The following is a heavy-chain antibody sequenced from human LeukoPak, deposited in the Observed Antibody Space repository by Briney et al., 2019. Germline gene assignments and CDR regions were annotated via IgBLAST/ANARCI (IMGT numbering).Heavy chain of an antibody. Sequence: GGSLRLSCAASGFTFSNFAMTWVRQAPGKGLEWVSSIVGSSSTYYADSLKGRFTISRDNAKNSLYLQMNSLRAEDTAVYYCARIGAGASRDYWGQGTLVTVSS. CDR2: IVGSSST. CDR3: ARIGAGASRDY. D-gene: IGHD6-13*01. V-gene: IGHV3-21*01. J-gene: IGHJ4*02. CDR1: GFTFSNFA.